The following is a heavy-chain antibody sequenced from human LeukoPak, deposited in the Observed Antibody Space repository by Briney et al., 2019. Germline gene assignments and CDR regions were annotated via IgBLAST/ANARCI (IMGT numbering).Heavy chain of an antibody. CDR2: IYSGGST. J-gene: IGHJ4*02. CDR1: GFTVSSNY. Sequence: GGFLRLSCAASGFTVSSNYMSWVRQAPGKGLEWVSVIYSGGSTYYADSVKGRFTISRDNSKNTLYLQMNSLRAEDTAVYYCAREGRRSSGPFDYWGQGTLVTVSS. CDR3: AREGRRSSGPFDY. D-gene: IGHD6-19*01. V-gene: IGHV3-53*01.